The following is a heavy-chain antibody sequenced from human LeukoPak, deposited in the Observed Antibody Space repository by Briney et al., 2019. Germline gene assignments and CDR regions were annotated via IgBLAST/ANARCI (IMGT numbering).Heavy chain of an antibody. Sequence: PSETLSLTCTVSGGSISSYYWSWIRQPPGKGLEWIGYIYYSGSTNYNPSLKSRVTISVDTSKSQFSLKLSSVTAADTAVYYCARGMTYYDFWSGYHTDYYYYYMDVWGKGTTVTVSS. V-gene: IGHV4-59*01. CDR2: IYYSGST. CDR3: ARGMTYYDFWSGYHTDYYYYYMDV. D-gene: IGHD3-3*01. J-gene: IGHJ6*03. CDR1: GGSISSYY.